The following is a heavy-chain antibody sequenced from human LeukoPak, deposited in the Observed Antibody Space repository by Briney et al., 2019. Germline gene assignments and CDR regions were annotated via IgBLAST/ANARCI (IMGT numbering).Heavy chain of an antibody. CDR2: VSGSGDST. CDR1: GFTFSNYA. J-gene: IGHJ4*02. CDR3: AKDTGYNYGYGY. D-gene: IGHD5-18*01. Sequence: PGGSLRLSCSTSGFTFSNYAMTWVRQAPGMGLEWVSLVSGSGDSTYYADSVKGRFTISRDNSKNMLYLQMNSLRAEDTAIYYCAKDTGYNYGYGYWGQGTLATVSS. V-gene: IGHV3-23*01.